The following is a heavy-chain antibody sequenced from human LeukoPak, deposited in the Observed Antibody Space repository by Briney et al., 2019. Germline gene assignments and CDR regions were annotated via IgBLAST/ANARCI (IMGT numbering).Heavy chain of an antibody. J-gene: IGHJ4*02. CDR1: GYTFTGYY. CDR2: INPKSGGT. V-gene: IGHV1-2*02. D-gene: IGHD1-26*01. Sequence: ASVKVSCKASGYTFTGYYMHWVRQAPGQGLEWVGWINPKSGGTNYAQKFQGRVTMTSDTSITTVYMELSSLRSEDTAVYYCASQVASVWESFDNWGQGTLVRVSS. CDR3: ASQVASVWESFDN.